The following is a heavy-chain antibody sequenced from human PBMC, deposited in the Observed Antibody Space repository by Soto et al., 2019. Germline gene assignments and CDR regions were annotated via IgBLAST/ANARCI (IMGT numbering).Heavy chain of an antibody. D-gene: IGHD3-10*01. V-gene: IGHV3-48*01. CDR1: GFTFSSYS. CDR3: ARLKVVRGVIIKTYYYYGMEV. Sequence: GGSLRLSCAASGFTFSSYSMNWVRQAPGKGLEWVSYISSSSSTIYYADSVKGRFTISRDNAKNSLYLQMNSLRAEDTAVYYCARLKVVRGVIIKTYYYYGMEVWGQGTTVTVSS. CDR2: ISSSSSTI. J-gene: IGHJ6*02.